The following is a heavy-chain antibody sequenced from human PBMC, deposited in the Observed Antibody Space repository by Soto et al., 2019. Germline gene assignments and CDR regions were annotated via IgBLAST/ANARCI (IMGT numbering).Heavy chain of an antibody. CDR1: GYTFTSYD. Sequence: GASVKVSCKASGYTFTSYDINWVRQATGQGLEWMGWMNPNSGNTGYAQKFQGRVTMTRNTSISTAYMELSSLRSEDTAVYYCARAIDYYGSGTNWFDPWGQGTLVTVSS. CDR3: ARAIDYYGSGTNWFDP. V-gene: IGHV1-8*01. J-gene: IGHJ5*02. CDR2: MNPNSGNT. D-gene: IGHD3-10*01.